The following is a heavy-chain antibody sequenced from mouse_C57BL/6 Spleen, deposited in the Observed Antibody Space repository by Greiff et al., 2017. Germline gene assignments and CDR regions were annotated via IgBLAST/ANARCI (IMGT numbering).Heavy chain of an antibody. CDR1: GYAFSSSW. D-gene: IGHD1-1*02. Sequence: QVQLQQSGPELVKPGASVKISCKASGYAFSSSWLNWVKQRPGKGLEWIGRIYPGDGDTNDNGKFKGKATLTADKSSSTAYMQLSSLTSEDSAVYFCARGDYALWYFDVWGTGTTVTVSS. CDR3: ARGDYALWYFDV. V-gene: IGHV1-82*01. CDR2: IYPGDGDT. J-gene: IGHJ1*03.